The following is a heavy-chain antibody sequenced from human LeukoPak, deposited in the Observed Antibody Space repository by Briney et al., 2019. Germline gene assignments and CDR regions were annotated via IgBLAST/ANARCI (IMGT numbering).Heavy chain of an antibody. V-gene: IGHV3-23*01. J-gene: IGHJ5*02. CDR3: AKVERGYSYGIGYNWFDP. CDR2: ISGSGGST. Sequence: PGGSLRLSCAAPGFTFSSYAMSWVRQAPGKGLEWVSAISGSGGSTYYADSVKGRFTISRDNSKNTLYLQMNSLRAEDTAVYYCAKVERGYSYGIGYNWFDPWGQGTLVTVSS. CDR1: GFTFSSYA. D-gene: IGHD5-18*01.